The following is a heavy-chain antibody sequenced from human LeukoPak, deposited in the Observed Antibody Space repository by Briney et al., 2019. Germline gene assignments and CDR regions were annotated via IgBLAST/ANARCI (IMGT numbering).Heavy chain of an antibody. V-gene: IGHV3-7*01. J-gene: IGHJ5*02. CDR1: GFTFSSYW. Sequence: GGSLRLSCAASGFTFSSYWMSWVRQAPGKGREGVANIKQDGSEKYYVDSVKGRFTISRDNAKNSLYLQMNSLRAEDTAVYYCARDGSYYGSGSYPWGQGTLVTVSS. D-gene: IGHD3-10*01. CDR3: ARDGSYYGSGSYP. CDR2: IKQDGSEK.